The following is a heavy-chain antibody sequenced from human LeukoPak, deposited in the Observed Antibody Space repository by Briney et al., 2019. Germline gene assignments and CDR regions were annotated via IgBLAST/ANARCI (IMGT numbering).Heavy chain of an antibody. V-gene: IGHV1-18*01. D-gene: IGHD2-21*02. CDR3: ARGLGVVTAQSEQPKPRYFDL. CDR2: ISGYNGNT. J-gene: IGHJ2*01. CDR1: GYAFISYG. Sequence: ASVKVSCKASGYAFISYGISWVRQAPGQGLEWMGWISGYNGNTNYAQNLQGRVTMTTDTSTSTAYMELRSLRSDDTAVYYCARGLGVVTAQSEQPKPRYFDLWGRGTQVTVSS.